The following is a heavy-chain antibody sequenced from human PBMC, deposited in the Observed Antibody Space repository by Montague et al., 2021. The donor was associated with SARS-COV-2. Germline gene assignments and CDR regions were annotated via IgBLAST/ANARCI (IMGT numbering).Heavy chain of an antibody. Sequence: SLRLSCAASGFTFSSYTINWVRQAPGKGLEWVSSISSGSSYISYADSVKGRFTISRDNAKNSLYLQMNSLRAEDTAVYYCARAGDYRTYWYFDLWGRGTLVTVSS. CDR2: ISSGSSYI. J-gene: IGHJ2*01. D-gene: IGHD4-17*01. CDR1: GFTFSSYT. CDR3: ARAGDYRTYWYFDL. V-gene: IGHV3-21*01.